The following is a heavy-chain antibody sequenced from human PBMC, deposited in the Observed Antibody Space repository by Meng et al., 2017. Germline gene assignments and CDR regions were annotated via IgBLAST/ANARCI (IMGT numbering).Heavy chain of an antibody. D-gene: IGHD3-22*01. J-gene: IGHJ4*02. CDR3: ARVSHTYYYDSSGYYPSDY. Sequence: QVRLVQDGAEVKKPGASVKVSCKASGYTFTSYGISWVRQAPGQGLEWMGWISAYNGNTNYTQKLQGRVTMTTDTSTSTAYMELRSLRSDDTAVYYCARVSHTYYYDSSGYYPSDYWGQGTLVTVSS. CDR1: GYTFTSYG. V-gene: IGHV1-18*01. CDR2: ISAYNGNT.